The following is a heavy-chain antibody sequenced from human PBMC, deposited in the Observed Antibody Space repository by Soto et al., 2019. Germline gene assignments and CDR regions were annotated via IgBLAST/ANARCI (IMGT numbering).Heavy chain of an antibody. V-gene: IGHV1-3*01. Sequence: ASVKVSCKASGSTFTSYAMHWVRQATGQRLEWMGWINAGNGNTKYSQKFQGRVTITRDTSASTAYMELSSLRSEDTAVYYCARGSYDFWSGAITNWGQGTLVTVSS. CDR3: ARGSYDFWSGAITN. CDR2: INAGNGNT. D-gene: IGHD3-3*01. CDR1: GSTFTSYA. J-gene: IGHJ4*02.